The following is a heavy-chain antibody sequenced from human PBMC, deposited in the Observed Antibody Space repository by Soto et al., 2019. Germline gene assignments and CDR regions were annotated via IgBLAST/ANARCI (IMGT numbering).Heavy chain of an antibody. J-gene: IGHJ4*02. V-gene: IGHV3-21*01. CDR1: GFTFSSYS. Sequence: EVQLVESGGGLVKPGGSLRLSCAASGFTFSSYSMNWVRQAPGKGLAWVSSISSSSSYIYYADSVKGRFTISRDNAKNSLYLQMNSLRAEVTAVYYCAREGYNWNYKGDYWGQGTRVTVSS. CDR2: ISSSSSYI. CDR3: AREGYNWNYKGDY. D-gene: IGHD1-7*01.